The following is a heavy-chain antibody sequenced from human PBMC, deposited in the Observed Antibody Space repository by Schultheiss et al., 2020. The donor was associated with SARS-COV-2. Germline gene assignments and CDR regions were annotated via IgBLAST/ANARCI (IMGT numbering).Heavy chain of an antibody. CDR1: GFTFSSYA. Sequence: GGSLRLSCAASGFTFSSYAMSWVRQAPGKGLEWVSVIYSGGSTYYADSVKGRFTISRDNSKNTLYLQMNSLRAEDTAVYYCARTDIAARHRDFDYWGQGTLVTVSS. D-gene: IGHD6-6*01. CDR2: IYSGGST. CDR3: ARTDIAARHRDFDY. J-gene: IGHJ4*02. V-gene: IGHV3-66*01.